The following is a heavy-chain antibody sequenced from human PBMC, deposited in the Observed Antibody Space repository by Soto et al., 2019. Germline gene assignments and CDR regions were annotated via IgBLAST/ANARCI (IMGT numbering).Heavy chain of an antibody. Sequence: GGSLRLSCAASGFTFTNVAMTWVRQAPGKGLEWVSTITDSGGSTDYADSVKGRFTISRDNSKSTLYLQMNNLRADDTAVYYCAKLYWNPRYFDYWGQEARVTVSS. CDR3: AKLYWNPRYFDY. V-gene: IGHV3-23*01. CDR1: GFTFTNVA. CDR2: ITDSGGST. J-gene: IGHJ4*02. D-gene: IGHD1-1*01.